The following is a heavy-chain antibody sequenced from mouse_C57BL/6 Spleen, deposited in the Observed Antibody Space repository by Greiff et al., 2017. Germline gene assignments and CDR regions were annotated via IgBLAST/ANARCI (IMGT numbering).Heavy chain of an antibody. Sequence: VQLQQSGPGLVKPSQSLSLSCSATGYSITSCYYWNWIRQLPGNKLELMGHISYDGSTNYNPSSKNRIPITRDTSKNQFFLKLNSVTTEDTATYYCAIDKDIDYDYDGNYFAYWGQGTTLTVSS. D-gene: IGHD2-4*01. J-gene: IGHJ2*01. CDR3: AIDKDIDYDYDGNYFAY. CDR1: GYSITSCYY. V-gene: IGHV3-6*01. CDR2: ISYDGST.